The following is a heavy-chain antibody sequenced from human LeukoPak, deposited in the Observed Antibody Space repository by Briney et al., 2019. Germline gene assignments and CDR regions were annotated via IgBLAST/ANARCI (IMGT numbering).Heavy chain of an antibody. Sequence: GGSLRLSCAASGFTFSSYGMHWVRQAPGKGLEWVAFIRYDGSNKYYADSVKGRFTISRDNSKNTLYLQMNSLRAEDTAVYYCAKEEDYYYYMDVWGKGTTVTVSS. J-gene: IGHJ6*03. V-gene: IGHV3-30*02. CDR1: GFTFSSYG. CDR3: AKEEDYYYYMDV. CDR2: IRYDGSNK.